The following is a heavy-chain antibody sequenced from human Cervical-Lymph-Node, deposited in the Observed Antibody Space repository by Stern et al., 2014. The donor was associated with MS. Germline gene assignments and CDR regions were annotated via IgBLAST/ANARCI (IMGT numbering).Heavy chain of an antibody. D-gene: IGHD1-26*01. CDR2: IYPGDSDT. CDR1: GDNFASYW. J-gene: IGHJ3*02. CDR3: ATFSGSHSDAFDI. V-gene: IGHV5-51*01. Sequence: VQLVQSGAEVKKPGESLKISCKGSGDNFASYWIAWVRQAPGKGLKWVGTIYPGDSDTRYSPSFQGQVTISADKSVRTAYLQWSRLKASDTALYYCATFSGSHSDAFDIWGQGTMVTVSS.